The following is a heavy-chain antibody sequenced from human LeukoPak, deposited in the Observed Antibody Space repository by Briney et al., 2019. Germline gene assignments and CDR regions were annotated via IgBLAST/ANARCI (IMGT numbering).Heavy chain of an antibody. V-gene: IGHV4-59*08. Sequence: SETLSLTCTVSGGSISSYYWSWIRQPPGKGLEWIGYIYYSGSTNYNPSLKSRVTISVDTSKNQFSLKLSSVTAADTAVYYCARPRSAAGIDYWGQGTLVTVSS. CDR3: ARPRSAAGIDY. D-gene: IGHD6-13*01. J-gene: IGHJ4*02. CDR1: GGSISSYY. CDR2: IYYSGST.